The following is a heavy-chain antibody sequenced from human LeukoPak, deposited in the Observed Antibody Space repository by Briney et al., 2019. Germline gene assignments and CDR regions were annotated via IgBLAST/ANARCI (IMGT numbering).Heavy chain of an antibody. J-gene: IGHJ5*02. CDR2: ISYDGSNK. D-gene: IGHD6-19*01. CDR3: GKESASSGWNWIDA. CDR1: GFTFSSYG. Sequence: GGSLRLSCAASGFTFSSYGMHWVRQAPGKGLEWVAVISYDGSNKYYADSVKGRFTISRDNSMNTLYLQMSSLRLEDTAVYYCGKESASSGWNWIDAWGQGSLVTVSS. V-gene: IGHV3-30*18.